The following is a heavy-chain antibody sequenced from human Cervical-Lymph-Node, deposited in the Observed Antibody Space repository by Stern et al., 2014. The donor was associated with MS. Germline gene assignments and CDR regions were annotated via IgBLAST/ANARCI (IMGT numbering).Heavy chain of an antibody. D-gene: IGHD5-18*01. CDR2: ISDDGSNK. CDR3: AREWDTAMTPPYFYGMDV. Sequence: QVQLVQSGGGVVQPGRSLRLSCAASGFTFSNYAMHWVRQAPGKGLEWVALISDDGSNKYYADSVKGRFTISRDNSKNTLYLQMNSLRAEDTAVYYCAREWDTAMTPPYFYGMDVWGQGTTVTVSS. V-gene: IGHV3-30*04. CDR1: GFTFSNYA. J-gene: IGHJ6*02.